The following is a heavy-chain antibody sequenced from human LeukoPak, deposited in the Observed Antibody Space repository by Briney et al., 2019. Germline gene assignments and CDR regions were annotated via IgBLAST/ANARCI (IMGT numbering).Heavy chain of an antibody. D-gene: IGHD3-22*01. CDR3: ARDSADSSGYPYWYFDL. V-gene: IGHV1-46*01. Sequence: ASVKVSCKASGYTFTSYYMHWVRQAPGQGLEWMGIINPSGGSTSYAQKFQGRVTMTRDTSISTAYMELSRLRSDDTAVYYCARDSADSSGYPYWYFDLWGRGTLVTVSS. CDR2: INPSGGST. CDR1: GYTFTSYY. J-gene: IGHJ2*01.